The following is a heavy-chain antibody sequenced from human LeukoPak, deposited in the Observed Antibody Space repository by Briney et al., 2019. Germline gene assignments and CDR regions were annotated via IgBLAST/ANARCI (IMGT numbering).Heavy chain of an antibody. CDR2: MNPNSGNT. V-gene: IGHV1-8*01. D-gene: IGHD5-18*01. CDR3: ARSRGYSYGYEYYYYYMDV. Sequence: GASVKVSCKASGYTFTSYDINWVRQATGQGLEWMGWMNPNSGNTGYAQKFQGRVTITADESTSTAYMELSSLRSEDTAVYYCARSRGYSYGYEYYYYYMDVWGKGTTVTISS. CDR1: GYTFTSYD. J-gene: IGHJ6*03.